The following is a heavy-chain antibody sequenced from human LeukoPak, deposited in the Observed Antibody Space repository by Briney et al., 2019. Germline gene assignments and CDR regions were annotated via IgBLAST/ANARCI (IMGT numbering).Heavy chain of an antibody. D-gene: IGHD5-12*01. CDR3: ARGEYSGYEVCCYYGMDV. CDR1: GYTFTGYY. V-gene: IGHV1-2*04. CDR2: INPNSGGT. Sequence: ASVKVSCKASGYTFTGYYMHWVRQAPGQGLEWMGWINPNSGGTNYAQKFQGWVTMTRDTSISTAYMELSRLRSDDTAVYYCARGEYSGYEVCCYYGMDVWGQGTTVTVSS. J-gene: IGHJ6*02.